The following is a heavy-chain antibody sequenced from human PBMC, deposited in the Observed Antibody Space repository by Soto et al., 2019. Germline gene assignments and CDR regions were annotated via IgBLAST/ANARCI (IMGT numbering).Heavy chain of an antibody. D-gene: IGHD3-9*01. V-gene: IGHV3-48*02. CDR3: ARGTRDFDWLPETPDY. CDR2: ISSSSSTI. CDR1: GFTFSSYS. J-gene: IGHJ4*02. Sequence: EVQLVESGGGLVQPGGSLRLSCAASGFTFSSYSMNWVRQAPGKGLEWVSYISSSSSTIYYADSVKGRFTISRDNAKNTLYLQMNSLRDEDTAVYYCARGTRDFDWLPETPDYWGQGTLVTVSS.